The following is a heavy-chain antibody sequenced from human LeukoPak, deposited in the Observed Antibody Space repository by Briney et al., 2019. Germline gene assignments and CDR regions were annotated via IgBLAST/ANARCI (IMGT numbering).Heavy chain of an antibody. J-gene: IGHJ4*02. CDR3: AIYYYDSSEVDY. D-gene: IGHD3-22*01. V-gene: IGHV1-69*05. CDR1: GGTSSSYA. CDR2: IIPIFGTA. Sequence: ASVKVSCKASGGTSSSYAISWVRQAPGQGLEWMGGIIPIFGTANYAQKFQGRVTITTDESTSTAYMELSSLRSEDTAVYYCAIYYYDSSEVDYWGQGTLVTVSS.